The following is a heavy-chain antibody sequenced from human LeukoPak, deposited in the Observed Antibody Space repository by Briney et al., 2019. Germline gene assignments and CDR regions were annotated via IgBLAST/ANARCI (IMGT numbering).Heavy chain of an antibody. CDR2: IYTSGST. CDR3: ARDPVVRGVITDQYNWSDP. Sequence: SETLSLTCTVSVGSISSYYWSWIRQPAGKGLEWIGRIYTSGSTNYNPSLKSRVTMSVDTSKNQFSLKLSSVTAAVTAVYYCARDPVVRGVITDQYNWSDPCGQGTLVTVSS. CDR1: VGSISSYY. V-gene: IGHV4-4*07. D-gene: IGHD3-10*01. J-gene: IGHJ5*02.